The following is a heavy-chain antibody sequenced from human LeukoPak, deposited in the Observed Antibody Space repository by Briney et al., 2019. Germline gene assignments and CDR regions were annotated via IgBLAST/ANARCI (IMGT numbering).Heavy chain of an antibody. CDR2: IYYSGST. J-gene: IGHJ4*02. D-gene: IGHD3-10*01. Sequence: SETLSLTCTVSGGSISSSSYYWGWIRQPPGKGLEWIGSIYYSGSTYYNPSLKSRVTISVDTSKNQFSLKLSSVTAADTAVYYCARDRRGGFGELVYWGQGTLVTVSS. CDR1: GGSISSSSYY. V-gene: IGHV4-39*07. CDR3: ARDRRGGFGELVY.